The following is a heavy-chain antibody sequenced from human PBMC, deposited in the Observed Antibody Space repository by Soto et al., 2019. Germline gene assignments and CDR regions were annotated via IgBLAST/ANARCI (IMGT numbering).Heavy chain of an antibody. CDR3: AGWGNWNGD. CDR1: GFTFSSYW. V-gene: IGHV3-74*01. CDR2: IDPAGSST. J-gene: IGHJ4*02. Sequence: EVQLVESGGDLVQPGGSLRLSCAASGFTFSSYWMHWVRQAPGKGLVWVSRIDPAGSSTDYADSVKGRFTISRDNAKNTLYLQMNSLRADDTAVYYCAGWGNWNGDWGQGTLVTVSS. D-gene: IGHD1-1*01.